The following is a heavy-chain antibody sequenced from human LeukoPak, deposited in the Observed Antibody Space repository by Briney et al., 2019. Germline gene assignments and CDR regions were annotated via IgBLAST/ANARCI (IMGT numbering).Heavy chain of an antibody. V-gene: IGHV1-8*01. CDR3: AIYTSTASAGTGPADY. D-gene: IGHD6-13*01. CDR1: GYTFTNYD. CDR2: MNPNSGNT. J-gene: IGHJ4*02. Sequence: ASVKVSCKASGYTFTNYDINWVRQATGQGLEGMGWMNPNSGNTGYAQKFQGRVTMTRNTSISTAYMELSSLRSEDTAVYYCAIYTSTASAGTGPADYWGQGTLVTVSS.